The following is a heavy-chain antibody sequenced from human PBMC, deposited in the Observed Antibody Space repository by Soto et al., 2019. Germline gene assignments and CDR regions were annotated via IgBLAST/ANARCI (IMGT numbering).Heavy chain of an antibody. CDR1: GGLFSSYA. CDR3: ARGCGGGTCYAGGDN. CDR2: IIPIFDPP. D-gene: IGHD2-15*01. V-gene: IGHV1-69*06. J-gene: IGHJ4*02. Sequence: QVQLVQSGAEVKKPGSSVRLSCKVSGGLFSSYAISWVRQAPGQGLQWMGGIIPIFDPPKYARKFQGRVTITADKSTSTVYMELSSLKSEDTALYYCARGCGGGTCYAGGDNWGQGTLVTVSS.